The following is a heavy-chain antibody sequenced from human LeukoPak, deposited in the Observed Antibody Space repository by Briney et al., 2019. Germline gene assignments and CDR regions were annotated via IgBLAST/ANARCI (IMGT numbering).Heavy chain of an antibody. CDR1: GYTFTGYY. D-gene: IGHD6-19*01. CDR2: INPNSGGT. V-gene: IGHV1-2*02. CDR3: ARALRTFSSGWYSDFDY. J-gene: IGHJ4*02. Sequence: ASVKVSCKASGYTFTGYYMHWVRQAPGQGLEWMGWINPNSGGTNYAQKFQGRVTMTRDTSISTAYMELSRLRSDDTAVYYCARALRTFSSGWYSDFDYWGQGTLVTVSS.